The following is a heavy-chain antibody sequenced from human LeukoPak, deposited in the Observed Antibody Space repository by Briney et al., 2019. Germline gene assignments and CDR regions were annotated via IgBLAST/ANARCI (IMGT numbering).Heavy chain of an antibody. Sequence: SETLSLTCAVYGGSFSGYYWSWIRQPPGKGLEWIGEINHSGSTNYNPSLKSRVTISVDTSKNQFSLKLSSVTAADTAVYYCARVGGRYYYDSSGYSMYNWFDPWGQGTLVTVSS. CDR2: INHSGST. CDR3: ARVGGRYYYDSSGYSMYNWFDP. V-gene: IGHV4-34*01. D-gene: IGHD3-22*01. CDR1: GGSFSGYY. J-gene: IGHJ5*02.